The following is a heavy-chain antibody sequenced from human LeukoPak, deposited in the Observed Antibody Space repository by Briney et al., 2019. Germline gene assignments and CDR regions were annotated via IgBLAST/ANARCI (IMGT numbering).Heavy chain of an antibody. CDR3: ARADYGGVPYDYGLDV. CDR1: GFTFSSYS. J-gene: IGHJ6*02. V-gene: IGHV3-48*01. Sequence: GGSLRLSCAASGFTFSSYSMNWVRQAPGKGLEWVSYISSSSSTIYYADSVKGRFTISRDNAKNSLYLQMNSLRAEDTAVYYCARADYGGVPYDYGLDVWGQGTTVTVSS. CDR2: ISSSSSTI. D-gene: IGHD4-23*01.